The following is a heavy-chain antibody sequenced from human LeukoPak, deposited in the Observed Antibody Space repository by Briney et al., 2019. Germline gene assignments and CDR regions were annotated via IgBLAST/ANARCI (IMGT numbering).Heavy chain of an antibody. CDR2: ISYDGSNK. CDR1: GFTFSSYA. CDR3: ARECRTKVPAALCYFGY. Sequence: GGSLRLSCAASGFTFSSYAMHWVRQAPGKGLEWVAVISYDGSNKYYADSVKGRFTISRDNSKNTLYLQMNSLRAEDTAVYYCARECRTKVPAALCYFGYWGQGTLVTVSS. J-gene: IGHJ4*02. V-gene: IGHV3-30-3*01. D-gene: IGHD2-2*01.